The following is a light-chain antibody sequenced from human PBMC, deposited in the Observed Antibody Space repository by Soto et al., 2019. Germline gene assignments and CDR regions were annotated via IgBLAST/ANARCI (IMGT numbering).Light chain of an antibody. CDR3: SSYTSSSTVV. Sequence: QSALTQPASVSGSPGQSITISCTGTSSDVGGYNYVSWYQQHPDKAPKLMISDFSNRPSGVSNRFSGSKSGNTASLTISGLQAEDEADYYCSSYTSSSTVVFGGGTKVTVL. CDR1: SSDVGGYNY. J-gene: IGLJ2*01. V-gene: IGLV2-14*01. CDR2: DFS.